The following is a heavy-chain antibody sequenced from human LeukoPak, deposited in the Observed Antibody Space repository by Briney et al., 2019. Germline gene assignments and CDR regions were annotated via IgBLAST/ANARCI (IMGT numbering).Heavy chain of an antibody. CDR1: GGSISNYY. CDR2: IYTSGST. V-gene: IGHV4-4*07. Sequence: SETLSLTCTVSGGSISNYYWSWIRQPAGKGLEWIGRIYTSGSTNYNPSLKSRVTMSVDTSKNQFSLKLSSVTAADTAVYYCARDITYSSGWFPGSWFDPWGQGTLVTVSS. D-gene: IGHD6-19*01. CDR3: ARDITYSSGWFPGSWFDP. J-gene: IGHJ5*02.